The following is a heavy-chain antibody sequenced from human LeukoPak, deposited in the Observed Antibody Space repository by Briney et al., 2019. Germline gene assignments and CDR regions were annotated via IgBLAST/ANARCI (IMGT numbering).Heavy chain of an antibody. CDR1: GFTFGSYA. D-gene: IGHD1-26*01. CDR2: ITGSGDTT. CDR3: ARDPAGGSQGYFDN. J-gene: IGHJ4*02. V-gene: IGHV3-23*01. Sequence: PGGSLRLSCAASGFTFGSYAMSWVRQAPGKGLEWVSAITGSGDTTYYAYSVKGRFTISRDNSENTLSLQMNSLRAEDTAVYYCARDPAGGSQGYFDNWGQGTLVTVSS.